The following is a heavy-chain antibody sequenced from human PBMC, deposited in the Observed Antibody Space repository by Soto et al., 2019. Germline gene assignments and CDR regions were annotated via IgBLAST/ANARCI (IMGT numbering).Heavy chain of an antibody. Sequence: QITLWESGPTLVNPTETLTLTCGLSGMSLSTSGVGVAWVRQRPGKALEWLALIYWDDDQLDSPSLRTRLTIAKDTSKHQVFLTMTNMDPVDTATYFCAYSRATTAEKLAHWGRGTLVIVSS. J-gene: IGHJ4*02. D-gene: IGHD5-12*01. CDR1: GMSLSTSGVG. V-gene: IGHV2-5*02. CDR2: IYWDDDQ. CDR3: AYSRATTAEKLAH.